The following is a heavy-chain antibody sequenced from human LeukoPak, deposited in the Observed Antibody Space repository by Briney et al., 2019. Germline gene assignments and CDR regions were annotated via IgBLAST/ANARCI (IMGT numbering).Heavy chain of an antibody. J-gene: IGHJ4*02. D-gene: IGHD1-1*01. CDR2: IGIESGNT. CDR1: GLPFIDYS. V-gene: IGHV3-48*04. CDR3: ARDHNYAFDN. Sequence: PGGSLRLSCTAPGLPFIDYSMNWVRQALGNELEWISYIGIESGNTNYADSVKGRFTISAGNAKKSLYLQMKSLRVEDTAVDYCARDHNYAFDNWGQGTLVSVSS.